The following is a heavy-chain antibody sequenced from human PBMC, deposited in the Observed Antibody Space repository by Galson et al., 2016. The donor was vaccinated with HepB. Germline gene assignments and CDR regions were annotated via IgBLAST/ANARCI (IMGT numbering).Heavy chain of an antibody. Sequence: SLRLSCAASGFSFSSYGIHWVRQAPGKGLEWVAVIWYDGSNKFYADSVKGRFTVSRDNSKNTLFLRMNSLRADDTAVYYCARDWGSYLDYWGQGTLVTVSS. V-gene: IGHV3-33*01. CDR2: IWYDGSNK. CDR1: GFSFSSYG. CDR3: ARDWGSYLDY. J-gene: IGHJ4*02. D-gene: IGHD3-16*01.